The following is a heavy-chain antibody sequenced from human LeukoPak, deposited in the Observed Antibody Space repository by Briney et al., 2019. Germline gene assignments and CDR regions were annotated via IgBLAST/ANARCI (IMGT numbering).Heavy chain of an antibody. Sequence: PGGSLRLSCAASGFTFSSYAMHWVRQAPGKGLEWVAVISYDGSNKYYADSVKGRFTISRDNSKNTLYLQMNSLRAEDTAVYYCARGSDIVVAVPYYWGQGTLVTVSS. D-gene: IGHD2-15*01. J-gene: IGHJ4*02. CDR1: GFTFSSYA. V-gene: IGHV3-30*04. CDR3: ARGSDIVVAVPYY. CDR2: ISYDGSNK.